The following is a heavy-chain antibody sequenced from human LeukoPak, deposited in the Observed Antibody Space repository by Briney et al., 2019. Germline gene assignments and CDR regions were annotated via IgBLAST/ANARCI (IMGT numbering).Heavy chain of an antibody. CDR2: IYYSGST. J-gene: IGHJ4*02. CDR1: GGSIRGYY. CDR3: ASLDTAMVTLDY. D-gene: IGHD5-18*01. Sequence: SQTLSLTCAVSGGSIRGYYWSWIRQPPGKGLEWIGYIYYSGSTKYDPSLQSRVTISVDTSKNQFSLKLSSVTAADTAVYYCASLDTAMVTLDYWGQGTLVTVPS. V-gene: IGHV4-59*08.